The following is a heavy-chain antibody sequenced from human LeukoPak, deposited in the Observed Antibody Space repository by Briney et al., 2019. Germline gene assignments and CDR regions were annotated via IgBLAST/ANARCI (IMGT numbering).Heavy chain of an antibody. CDR1: GYTFTSYD. D-gene: IGHD2-21*02. J-gene: IGHJ4*02. CDR3: ARDLTEGYGDSGMVTAIFY. V-gene: IGHV1-46*01. Sequence: ASVKVSCKASGYTFTSYDINWVRQAPGQGLEWMGIINPSGGSTSYAQKFQGRVTMTRDTSTSTVYMELSSLRSEDTAVYYCARDLTEGYGDSGMVTAIFYWGQGTLVTVSS. CDR2: INPSGGST.